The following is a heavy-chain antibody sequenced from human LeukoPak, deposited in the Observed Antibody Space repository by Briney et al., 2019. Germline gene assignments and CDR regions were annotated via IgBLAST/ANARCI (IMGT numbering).Heavy chain of an antibody. V-gene: IGHV4-30-2*01. D-gene: IGHD4-17*01. J-gene: IGHJ3*02. CDR2: IYHSGST. CDR3: ARAGDYVAFDI. Sequence: PSQTLSLTCAVSGGSISSGGYSWSWIRQPPGKGLEWIGYIYHSGSTYYNPSLKSRVTISVDRSKNQFSLKLSSVTAADTAVYYCARAGDYVAFDIWGQGTMVTVSS. CDR1: GGSISSGGYS.